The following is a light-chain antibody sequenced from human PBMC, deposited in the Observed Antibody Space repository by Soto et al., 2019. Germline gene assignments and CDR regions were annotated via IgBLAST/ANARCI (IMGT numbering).Light chain of an antibody. CDR2: AAS. V-gene: IGKV1-39*01. CDR1: QSSSSY. J-gene: IGKJ1*01. Sequence: DIQMTQSPSSLSASVGDRVTITCRASQSSSSYLNWYQQKPGKAPKLLIYAASSLQSGVPSRFSGSGSGTEFTLTISSLQPEDFATYYCQQSYSTLWTFGQGTKVEIK. CDR3: QQSYSTLWT.